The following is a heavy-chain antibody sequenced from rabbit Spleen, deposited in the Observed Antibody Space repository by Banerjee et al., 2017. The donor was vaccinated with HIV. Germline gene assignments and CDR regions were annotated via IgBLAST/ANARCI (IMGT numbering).Heavy chain of an antibody. CDR3: VRDTWHFKL. D-gene: IGHD3-1*01. Sequence: QSLEESGGDLVKPGASLTLTCTASGFSFSNHYYMCWVRQAPGKGLECIACIYGGSSGSTYFATWAKGRFTISSHNAQNTLYLQLNSLTAADTATYFCVRDTWHFKLWGPGTLVTVS. J-gene: IGHJ4*01. CDR2: IYGGSSGST. CDR1: GFSFSNHYY. V-gene: IGHV1S40*01.